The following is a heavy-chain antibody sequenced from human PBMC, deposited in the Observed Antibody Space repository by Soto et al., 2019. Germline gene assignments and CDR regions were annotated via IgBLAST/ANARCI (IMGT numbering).Heavy chain of an antibody. CDR3: ATSYYDILTGYTDYYYGMDV. CDR2: IDPSDSYT. V-gene: IGHV5-10-1*01. D-gene: IGHD3-9*01. Sequence: GYSFTSYCISWVRQMPGKGLEWMGRIDPSDSYTNYSPSFQGHVTISADKSISTAYLQWSSLKASDTAMYYCATSYYDILTGYTDYYYGMDVWGQGTTVTVS. CDR1: GYSFTSYC. J-gene: IGHJ6*02.